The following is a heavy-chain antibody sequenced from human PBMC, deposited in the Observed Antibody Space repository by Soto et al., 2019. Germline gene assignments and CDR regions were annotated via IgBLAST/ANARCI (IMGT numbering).Heavy chain of an antibody. D-gene: IGHD5-12*01. CDR2: TYYSGST. V-gene: IGHV4-31*03. J-gene: IGHJ4*02. CDR1: GGSISSGGYY. CDR3: ARVRMATIKSGAFDY. Sequence: QVQLQESGPGLVKPSQTLSLTCTVSGGSISSGGYYWSWIRQHPGKGLEWIGYTYYSGSTYYNPSLESRVTISVDTSKNQFSLKLSAVTAADTAVYYCARVRMATIKSGAFDYWGQGTLVTVSS.